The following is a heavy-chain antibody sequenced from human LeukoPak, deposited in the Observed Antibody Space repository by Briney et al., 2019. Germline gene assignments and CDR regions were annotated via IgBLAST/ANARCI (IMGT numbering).Heavy chain of an antibody. CDR3: ARYSGSYYSAFDI. CDR2: INHSGST. D-gene: IGHD1-26*01. CDR1: GGSFSGYY. J-gene: IGHJ3*02. V-gene: IGHV4-34*01. Sequence: SETLSLTCAVDGGSFSGYYWSWIRQPPGKGLEWIGEINHSGSTNYNPSPKSRVTISVDTSKNQFSLKLSSVTAADTAVYYCARYSGSYYSAFDIWGQGTMVTVSS.